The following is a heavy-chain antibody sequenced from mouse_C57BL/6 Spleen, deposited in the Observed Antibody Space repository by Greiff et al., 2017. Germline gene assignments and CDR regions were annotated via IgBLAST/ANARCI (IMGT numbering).Heavy chain of an antibody. V-gene: IGHV1-69*01. J-gene: IGHJ2*01. Sequence: QVQLQQPGAELVMPGASVKLSCKASGYTFTSYWMHWVKQRPGQGLEWIGEIDPSDSYTNYNQKFKGKSTLTVDKSSSTAYMQLSSLTSEDSAVYYCARGSNYFDYWGPGATLTVSS. CDR2: IDPSDSYT. D-gene: IGHD5-1*01. CDR3: ARGSNYFDY. CDR1: GYTFTSYW.